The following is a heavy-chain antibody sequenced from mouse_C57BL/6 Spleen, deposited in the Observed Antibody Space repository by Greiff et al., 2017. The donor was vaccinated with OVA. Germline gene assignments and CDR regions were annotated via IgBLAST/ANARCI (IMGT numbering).Heavy chain of an antibody. CDR3: ARGAAQASWFAY. Sequence: VQLQQPGAELVKPGASVKMSCKASGYTFTSYWITWVKQRPGQGLEWIGDIYPGSGSTNYNEKFKSKATLTVDKSSSTAYMQLSSLTSEDSAVYYCARGAAQASWFAYWGQGTLVTVSA. V-gene: IGHV1-55*01. CDR1: GYTFTSYW. CDR2: IYPGSGST. J-gene: IGHJ3*01. D-gene: IGHD3-2*02.